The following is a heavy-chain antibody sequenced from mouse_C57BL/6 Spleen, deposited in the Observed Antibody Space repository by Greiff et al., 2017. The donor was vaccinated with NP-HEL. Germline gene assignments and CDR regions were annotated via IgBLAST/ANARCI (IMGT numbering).Heavy chain of an antibody. J-gene: IGHJ2*01. CDR1: GYTFTSYW. D-gene: IGHD2-3*01. V-gene: IGHV1-53*01. CDR3: AREEDYDGYYGFDY. CDR2: INPSNGGT. Sequence: QVQLKQPGTELVKPGASVKLSCKASGYTFTSYWMHWVKQRPGQGLKWIGNINPSNGGTNYNEKFKSKPTLTVDKSSSTAYMQLSSLTSEDSAVYYCAREEDYDGYYGFDYWGQGTTLTVSS.